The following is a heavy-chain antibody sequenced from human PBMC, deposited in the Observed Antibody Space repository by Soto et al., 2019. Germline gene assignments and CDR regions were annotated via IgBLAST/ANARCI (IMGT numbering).Heavy chain of an antibody. Sequence: SQTLSLTCVISVDSVSSNSATWNWIRQSPSRGFEWLGRTYYRSKWFNDYEVSVRSRITINPDTSKNQFSLQLNSVTPEDAAVYYCARDPTTIGTFDIWGQGTLVTV. CDR2: TYYRSKWFN. V-gene: IGHV6-1*01. CDR3: ARDPTTIGTFDI. D-gene: IGHD4-4*01. CDR1: VDSVSSNSAT. J-gene: IGHJ3*02.